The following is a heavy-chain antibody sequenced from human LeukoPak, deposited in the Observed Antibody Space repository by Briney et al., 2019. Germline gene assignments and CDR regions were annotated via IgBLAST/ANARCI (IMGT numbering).Heavy chain of an antibody. CDR2: IYYSGST. J-gene: IGHJ4*02. CDR3: ARVIPDTAMVSWSDY. V-gene: IGHV4-59*12. Sequence: NASETLSLTCTVSGGSISGYYWSWIRQPPGKGLEWIGYIYYSGSTNYNPSLKSRVTISVDKSKNQFSLKLSSMTAADTAVYYCARVIPDTAMVSWSDYWGQGTLVTVSS. D-gene: IGHD5-18*01. CDR1: GGSISGYY.